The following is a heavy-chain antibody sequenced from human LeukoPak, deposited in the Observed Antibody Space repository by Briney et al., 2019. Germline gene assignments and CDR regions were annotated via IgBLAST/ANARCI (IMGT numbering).Heavy chain of an antibody. V-gene: IGHV5-51*01. CDR1: GYSFTSYW. D-gene: IGHD2-8*01. CDR3: ARHGHCTNGVCYSNYDYYMDV. CDR2: IYPDDSDT. Sequence: GESLKISCKGSGYSFTSYWIGGVRQMPGKGLGWMGIIYPDDSDTRYSPSFEGQAIISVDKSISTANLQWSSLKASDTATYYCARHGHCTNGVCYSNYDYYMDVWGKGTTVTVSS. J-gene: IGHJ6*03.